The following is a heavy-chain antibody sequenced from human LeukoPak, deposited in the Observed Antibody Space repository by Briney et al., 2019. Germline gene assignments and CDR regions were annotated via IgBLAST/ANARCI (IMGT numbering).Heavy chain of an antibody. V-gene: IGHV3-21*01. D-gene: IGHD6-19*01. J-gene: IGHJ4*02. CDR2: ISSSSSYI. Sequence: PGESLRLSCAASGFTFSSYSMNWVRQAPGKGLEWVSSISSSSSYISYADSVEGRFTISRDNAKNSLYLQMNSLTAGDTAVYFCSRVGSSGWPNYFDSWGQGTLVTVSS. CDR3: SRVGSSGWPNYFDS. CDR1: GFTFSSYS.